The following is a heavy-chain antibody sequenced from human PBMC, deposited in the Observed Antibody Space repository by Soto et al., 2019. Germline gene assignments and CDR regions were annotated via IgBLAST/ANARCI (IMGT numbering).Heavy chain of an antibody. V-gene: IGHV4-59*08. CDR2: VYYPGDT. CDR1: SGPDRSHN. J-gene: IGHJ6*02. CDR3: VRQGIDYLHGLVDV. Sequence: QVQLQQSGPRLVKPSETLSLTCTVSSGPDRSHNWGWIRQPPGRGLEWIGYVYYPGDTAYNPSLRIRVTISADTSTNDISLTLSSVTASDTAVYYCVRQGIDYLHGLVDVWGQGTTVSVSS. D-gene: IGHD4-17*01.